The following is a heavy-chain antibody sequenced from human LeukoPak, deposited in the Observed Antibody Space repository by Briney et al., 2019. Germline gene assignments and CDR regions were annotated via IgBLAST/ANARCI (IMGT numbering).Heavy chain of an antibody. CDR1: GFTFSSYS. D-gene: IGHD3-22*01. V-gene: IGHV3-21*01. CDR2: ISDNSYWI. CDR3: AKACVRYYDSSADTCLGY. J-gene: IGHJ4*02. Sequence: GGSLRLSCAASGFTFSSYSMSWVRQAPGKGLEWVSSISDNSYWIYYADSVEGRFIISRDNSKNTLYLQMNSLRAEDTAVYYCAKACVRYYDSSADTCLGYWGQGTLVTVSS.